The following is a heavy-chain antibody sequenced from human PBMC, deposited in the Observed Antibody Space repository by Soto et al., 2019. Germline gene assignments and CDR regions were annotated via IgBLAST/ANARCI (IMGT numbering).Heavy chain of an antibody. V-gene: IGHV4-34*01. J-gene: IGHJ6*02. CDR1: GGSFANYY. CDR2: INYSGST. Sequence: SETLSLTCAVYGGSFANYYWNWIRQPPGKGLEWIGEINYSGSTDYNPSLESRVTISVDTSKNQFSLKLSSVTAADTAVYYCAIHRYYYGMDVWGQGTTVTVSS. CDR3: AIHRYYYGMDV.